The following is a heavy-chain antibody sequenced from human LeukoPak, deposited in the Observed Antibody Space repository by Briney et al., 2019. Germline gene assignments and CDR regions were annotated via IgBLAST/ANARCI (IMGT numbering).Heavy chain of an antibody. CDR1: GGSFSGYY. D-gene: IGHD2-2*01. V-gene: IGHV4-34*01. CDR3: ARGSHRSTSCLYYFDY. Sequence: SETLSLTCAVYGGSFSGYYWSWLRQPPGKGLEWIGEINHSGSTNYNPSLKSRVTISVDTSKNQFSLKLSSVTAADTAVYYCARGSHRSTSCLYYFDYWGQGTLVTVSS. CDR2: INHSGST. J-gene: IGHJ4*02.